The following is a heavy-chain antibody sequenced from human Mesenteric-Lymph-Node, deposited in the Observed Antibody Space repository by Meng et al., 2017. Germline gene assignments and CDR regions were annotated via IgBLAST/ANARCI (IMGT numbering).Heavy chain of an antibody. CDR2: ISDNGGGT. CDR1: GFTFSSYA. Sequence: VQLLESGGGLVQSGGSLRLSRAASGFTFSSYAMSWVRQAPGKGLEWVSTISDNGGGTYYADSVKGRFTISRDNSKNTLYLQMNSLRAEDTAVYFCAKEAVTGIYYFDYWGQGTLVTVSS. V-gene: IGHV3-23*01. J-gene: IGHJ4*02. CDR3: AKEAVTGIYYFDY. D-gene: IGHD1-14*01.